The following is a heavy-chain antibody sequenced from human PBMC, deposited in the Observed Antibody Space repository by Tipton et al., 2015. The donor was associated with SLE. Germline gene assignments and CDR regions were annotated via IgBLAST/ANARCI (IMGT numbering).Heavy chain of an antibody. CDR3: ARVWALAAVDTVYQYGMDV. CDR1: GGSISSYY. Sequence: TLSLTCAVSGGSISSYYWSWIRQPPGKGLEWIGYIYYSGSTNYNPSLKSRVTISVDTSKNQFSLKLSSVTAADTAVYYCARVWALAAVDTVYQYGMDVWGQGTTVTVSS. J-gene: IGHJ6*02. CDR2: IYYSGST. V-gene: IGHV4-59*01. D-gene: IGHD6-13*01.